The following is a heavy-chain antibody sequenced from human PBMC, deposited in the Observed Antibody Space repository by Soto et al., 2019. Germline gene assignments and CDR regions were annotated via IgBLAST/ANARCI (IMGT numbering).Heavy chain of an antibody. CDR2: ISYDGSNK. CDR1: GFTFSSYG. J-gene: IGHJ4*02. Sequence: QVQLVESGGGVVQPGRSLRLSCAASGFTFSSYGMHWVRQAPGKGLEWVAVISYDGSNKYYADSVKGRFTISRDNSKNTLYLQMNSLRAEDTAVYYCAKEGVVAGTYFDYWGQGTLVTVSS. V-gene: IGHV3-30*18. D-gene: IGHD6-19*01. CDR3: AKEGVVAGTYFDY.